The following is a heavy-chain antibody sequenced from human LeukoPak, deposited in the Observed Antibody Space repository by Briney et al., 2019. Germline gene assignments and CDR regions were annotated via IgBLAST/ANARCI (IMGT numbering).Heavy chain of an antibody. D-gene: IGHD3-16*01. Sequence: GGPLSLSCAALGLPFSAYGMSWAPKAPGEGLVWISNINEYGTTTYADSVKGRFTVSRDNAKNILYLQMNSLRPEDTAVYYCARVRGGNWGQGTLVTVSS. V-gene: IGHV3-74*01. CDR3: ARVRGGN. J-gene: IGHJ4*02. CDR2: INEYGTT. CDR1: GLPFSAYG.